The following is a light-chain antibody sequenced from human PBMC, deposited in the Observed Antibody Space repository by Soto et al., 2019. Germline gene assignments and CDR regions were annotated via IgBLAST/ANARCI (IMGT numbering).Light chain of an antibody. V-gene: IGLV2-11*01. CDR1: SSDVGDYNS. CDR2: DVS. CDR3: CSYVGGYSYV. Sequence: QSALTQPRSVSGSPGQSVTASCIGTSSDVGDYNSVSWYQQHPGKAPKLMIYDVSKRPSGVPDRFSGSKSGNTASLTISGLQAEDEADYYCCSYVGGYSYVFXIGTKVTVL. J-gene: IGLJ1*01.